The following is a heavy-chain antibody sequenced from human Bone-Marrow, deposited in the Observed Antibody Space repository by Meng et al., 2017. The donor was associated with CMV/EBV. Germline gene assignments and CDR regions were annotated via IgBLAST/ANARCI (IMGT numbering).Heavy chain of an antibody. J-gene: IGHJ6*02. CDR3: ARVLIFGVVNPWFYYCAMDV. CDR2: ISSSGSTI. D-gene: IGHD3-3*01. CDR1: GFTFSDYY. V-gene: IGHV3-11*01. Sequence: GGSLRLSCAASGFTFSDYYMSWIRQAPGKGLEWVSYISSSGSTIYYADSVKGRFTISRDNAKNSLYLQMNSLRAADTAVYYCARVLIFGVVNPWFYYCAMDVWGLGTTVTVSS.